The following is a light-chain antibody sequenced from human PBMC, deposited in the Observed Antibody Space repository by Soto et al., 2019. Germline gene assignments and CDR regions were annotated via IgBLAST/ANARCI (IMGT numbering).Light chain of an antibody. CDR2: RAS. CDR3: QQSSDWPRT. Sequence: EIVTTQSPATLSVSPGERATLSCRASQSVSNRLAWYQQRPGQAPRLLIYRASARATGIPARFSGSGSGTEFTLTISSLQSEDFAIYYCQQSSDWPRTFGQGTKVEIK. J-gene: IGKJ1*01. CDR1: QSVSNR. V-gene: IGKV3-15*01.